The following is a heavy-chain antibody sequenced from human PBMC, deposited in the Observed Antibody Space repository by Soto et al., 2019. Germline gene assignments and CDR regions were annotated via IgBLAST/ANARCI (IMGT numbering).Heavy chain of an antibody. J-gene: IGHJ5*02. Sequence: SETLSLTCTVSGGSVSSGSYYWSWIRQPPGKGLEWIGYIYYSGSTNYNPSLKSRVTISVDTSKNQFSLKLSSVTAADTAVYYCARDSGSYLRRTFDPWGQGTLVTVSS. CDR1: GGSVSSGSYY. CDR2: IYYSGST. V-gene: IGHV4-61*01. D-gene: IGHD1-26*01. CDR3: ARDSGSYLRRTFDP.